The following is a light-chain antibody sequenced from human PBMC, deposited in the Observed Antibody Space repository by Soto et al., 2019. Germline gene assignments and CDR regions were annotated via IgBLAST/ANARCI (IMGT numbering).Light chain of an antibody. V-gene: IGKV1-39*01. CDR2: AAS. CDR3: QQSYAIPGT. J-gene: IGKJ1*01. CDR1: QTINKY. Sequence: DIQMTQSPSSLSASVGDSVTITCRASQTINKYLNWYQHKPGKPPKLLVFAASSLQTGVLTRFSGSGAGTYFTLTINNLQYEDFATYYCQQSYAIPGTFGRGTRVEIK.